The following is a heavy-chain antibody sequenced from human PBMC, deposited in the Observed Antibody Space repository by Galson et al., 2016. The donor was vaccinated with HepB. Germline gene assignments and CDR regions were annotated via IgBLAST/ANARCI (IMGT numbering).Heavy chain of an antibody. V-gene: IGHV3-30-3*01. CDR3: ARKRGHSGSYYYYGLDV. D-gene: IGHD1-26*01. CDR2: ISYDGNNK. Sequence: SLRLSCAASGFTLSGHAMHWVRQAPGKGLEWVAAISYDGNNKWYADSVKGRFTISRDNSKPTLYLEMNSLRAEDTAVYYCARKRGHSGSYYYYGLDVWGQGTTVTVSS. CDR1: GFTLSGHA. J-gene: IGHJ6*02.